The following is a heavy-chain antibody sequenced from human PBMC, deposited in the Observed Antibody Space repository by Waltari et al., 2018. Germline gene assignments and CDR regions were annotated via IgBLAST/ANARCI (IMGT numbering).Heavy chain of an antibody. CDR2: IYTSGST. J-gene: IGHJ2*01. V-gene: IGHV4-4*07. Sequence: QVQLQESGPGLVKPSETLSLTCTVSGGSISSYYWSWIRQPAGKGLEWIGRIYTSGSTNYNSARKSRVTMSVDTSKNQFSLKLSSVTAADTAVYYCARSARDTNGPLVGWYFDLWVRGTLVTVSS. CDR3: ARSARDTNGPLVGWYFDL. D-gene: IGHD2-8*01. CDR1: GGSISSYY.